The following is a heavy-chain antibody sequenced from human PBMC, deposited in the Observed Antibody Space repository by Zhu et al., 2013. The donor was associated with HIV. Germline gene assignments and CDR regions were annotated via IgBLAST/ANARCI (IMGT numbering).Heavy chain of an antibody. CDR3: AEISSGWRYYGMDV. D-gene: IGHD6-19*01. J-gene: IGHJ6*02. CDR1: GYTFTSYG. Sequence: QVQLVQSGAEVKKPGASVKVSCKASGYTFTSYGISWVRQAPGQGLEWMGGIIPLLGAANYAQRFQGRVTITADEFKTTAFMELSGLTSEDTAVYYCAEISSGWRYYGMDVWGQGTTVTVSS. V-gene: IGHV1-69*13. CDR2: IIPLLGAA.